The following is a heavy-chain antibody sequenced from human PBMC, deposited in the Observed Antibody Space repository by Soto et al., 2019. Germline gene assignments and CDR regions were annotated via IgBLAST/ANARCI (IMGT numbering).Heavy chain of an antibody. Sequence: SETLSLTCIVSGVSVTSGSYSWTWLRQPPGKGLEWIGYISYTGRTKHNPSLQSRVTISVDTSKNDFYLNLSSVNAADTAVYFCAREWGLLPYYVMNVWGHGTAVTVS. CDR1: GVSVTSGSYS. CDR3: AREWGLLPYYVMNV. V-gene: IGHV4-61*03. CDR2: ISYTGRT. D-gene: IGHD7-27*01. J-gene: IGHJ6*02.